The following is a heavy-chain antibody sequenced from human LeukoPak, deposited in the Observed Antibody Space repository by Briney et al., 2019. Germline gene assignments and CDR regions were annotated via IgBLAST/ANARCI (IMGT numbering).Heavy chain of an antibody. Sequence: SVKVSCKASGGTFSSYAISWVRLAPGQGLEWMGGIIPIFGTANYAQKFQGRVTITADESTSTAYMELSSLRSEDTAVYYCASIVVVTYYYGMDVWGQGTTVTVSS. J-gene: IGHJ6*02. CDR1: GGTFSSYA. CDR3: ASIVVVTYYYGMDV. CDR2: IIPIFGTA. D-gene: IGHD3-22*01. V-gene: IGHV1-69*13.